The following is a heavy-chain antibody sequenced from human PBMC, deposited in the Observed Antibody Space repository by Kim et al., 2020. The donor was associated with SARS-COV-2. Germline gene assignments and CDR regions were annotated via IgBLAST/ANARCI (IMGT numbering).Heavy chain of an antibody. V-gene: IGHV5-51*01. CDR3: ARVVGYQLPGACMDV. D-gene: IGHD2-2*01. Sequence: PSFQGQVTISADKSISTAYLQWSSLKASDTAMYYCARVVGYQLPGACMDVWGQGTTVTVSS. J-gene: IGHJ6*02.